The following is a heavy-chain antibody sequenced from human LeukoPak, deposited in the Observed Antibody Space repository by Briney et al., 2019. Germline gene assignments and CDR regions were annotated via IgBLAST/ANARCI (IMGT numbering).Heavy chain of an antibody. J-gene: IGHJ4*02. D-gene: IGHD3-22*01. V-gene: IGHV3-11*06. CDR1: GVTFSDYY. Sequence: GGSLRLSCAACGVTFSDYYMSCIRQAPGKGLEWVSYSSSSSSYTNYADSVKGRFTISRDNANNSLYLQMNSLRAEDTAVYYCARDPFPDSSGYYPSPGYWGQGTLVTVSS. CDR3: ARDPFPDSSGYYPSPGY. CDR2: SSSSSSYT.